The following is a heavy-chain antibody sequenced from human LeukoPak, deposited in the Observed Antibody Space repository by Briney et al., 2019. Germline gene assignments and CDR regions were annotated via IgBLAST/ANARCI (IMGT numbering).Heavy chain of an antibody. CDR2: ISSSSSTI. CDR3: ARTDYGGKAEYFQH. V-gene: IGHV3-48*04. J-gene: IGHJ1*01. D-gene: IGHD4-23*01. Sequence: GGSLRLSCAASGFTFSSYGMNWVRQAPGKGLEWVSYISSSSSTIYYADSVKGRFTISRDNAKNSLYLQMNSLRAEDTAVYYCARTDYGGKAEYFQHWGQGTLVTVSS. CDR1: GFTFSSYG.